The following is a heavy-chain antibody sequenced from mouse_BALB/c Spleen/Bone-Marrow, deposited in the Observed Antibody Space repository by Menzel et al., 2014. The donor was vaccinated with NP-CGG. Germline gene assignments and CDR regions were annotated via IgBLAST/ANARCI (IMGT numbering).Heavy chain of an antibody. Sequence: EVLLVESGGGRVQPGGSLNLACVASGFDFGRYWMRWARQAPGKGLEWIGEINPGSSTINSSPSLNDKFMMSRDNSKNALFLQMRKVRSEDTALYYCARLGYYGYHDKWGQGTALTVSS. D-gene: IGHD1-2*01. V-gene: IGHV4-2*02. CDR2: INPGSSTI. J-gene: IGHJ2*01. CDR3: ARLGYYGYHDK. CDR1: GFDFGRYW.